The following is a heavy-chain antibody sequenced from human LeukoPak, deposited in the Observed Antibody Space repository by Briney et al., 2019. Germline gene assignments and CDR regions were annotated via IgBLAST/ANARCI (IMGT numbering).Heavy chain of an antibody. Sequence: GGSLRLSCAASGFTFSSYNMNWVRQAPGKGLEWVSSISSSSSYIYYADSVKGRFTISRDNAKNSLYLQMNSLRAEDTAVYYCARFQYYYDSSGYYGAFDIWGQGTMVTVSS. CDR3: ARFQYYYDSSGYYGAFDI. CDR2: ISSSSSYI. D-gene: IGHD3-22*01. J-gene: IGHJ3*02. V-gene: IGHV3-21*01. CDR1: GFTFSSYN.